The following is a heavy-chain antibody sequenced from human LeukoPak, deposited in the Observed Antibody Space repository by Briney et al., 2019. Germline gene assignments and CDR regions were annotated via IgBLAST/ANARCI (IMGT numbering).Heavy chain of an antibody. CDR3: ARAPQKTYYYDSSGYYYVPRDFDY. V-gene: IGHV4-34*01. CDR1: GGSFSGYY. Sequence: SETLSLTCAVYGGSFSGYYWSWIRQPPEKGLEWIGEINHSGSTNYNPSLKSRVTISVDPSKNQFSLKLSSVTAADTAVYYCARAPQKTYYYDSSGYYYVPRDFDYWGQGTLVTVSS. D-gene: IGHD3-22*01. J-gene: IGHJ4*02. CDR2: INHSGST.